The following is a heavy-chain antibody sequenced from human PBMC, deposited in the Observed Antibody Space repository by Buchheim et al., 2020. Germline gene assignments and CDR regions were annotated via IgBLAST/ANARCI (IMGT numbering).Heavy chain of an antibody. CDR1: GGSFSGYY. D-gene: IGHD2-2*01. CDR3: ARVVVPAAMRGGMDV. J-gene: IGHJ6*02. CDR2: INHSGST. V-gene: IGHV4-34*01. Sequence: QVQLQQWGAGLLKPSETLSLTCAVYGGSFSGYYWSWIRQPPGKGLEWIGEINHSGSTNYNPSLKSRVTLSVDTSQNQFSLNLSSVTAADTAVYYCARVVVPAAMRGGMDVWGQGTT.